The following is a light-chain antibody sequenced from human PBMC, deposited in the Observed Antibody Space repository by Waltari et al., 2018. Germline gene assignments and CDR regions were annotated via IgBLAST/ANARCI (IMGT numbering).Light chain of an antibody. J-gene: IGKJ1*01. V-gene: IGKV4-1*01. CDR1: QSVLYNSNNKNY. CDR2: WAS. Sequence: DIVMTQSPDSLTVSLGERATINCKSNQSVLYNSNNKNYVAWYQQKPGQLPKLLIYWASTRQSGVPDRFSGSGSGTDFTLTISSLQAEDVAVYHCQQYYTNPRTFGQGTKVEIK. CDR3: QQYYTNPRT.